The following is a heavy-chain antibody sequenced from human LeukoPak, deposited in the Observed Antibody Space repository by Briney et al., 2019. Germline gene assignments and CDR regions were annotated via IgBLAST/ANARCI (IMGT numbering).Heavy chain of an antibody. CDR2: IKSKTDGGTT. D-gene: IGHD2-2*01. CDR3: TTKQYYCSSTSCYLGAFDI. J-gene: IGHJ3*02. CDR1: GFTFSSYS. Sequence: GGSLRLSCAASGFTFSSYSMNWVRQAPGKGLEWVGRIKSKTDGGTTDYAAPVKGRFTISRDDSKNTLYLQMNSLKTEDTAVYYCTTKQYYCSSTSCYLGAFDIWGQGTMVTVSS. V-gene: IGHV3-15*01.